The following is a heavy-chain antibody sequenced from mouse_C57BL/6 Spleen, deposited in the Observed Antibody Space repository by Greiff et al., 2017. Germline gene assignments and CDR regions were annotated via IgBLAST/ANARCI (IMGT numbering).Heavy chain of an antibody. J-gene: IGHJ4*01. CDR2: IYPGSGST. Sequence: QVQLQQPGAELVKPGASVKMSCKASGYTFTSYWITWVKQRPGQGLEWIGDIYPGSGSTNYNEKFKSKATLTVDTSSSTAYMQLSSLTSEDSAVYCGARSEHYYGSRSMDYWGQGTSVTVSS. D-gene: IGHD1-1*01. CDR3: ARSEHYYGSRSMDY. CDR1: GYTFTSYW. V-gene: IGHV1-55*01.